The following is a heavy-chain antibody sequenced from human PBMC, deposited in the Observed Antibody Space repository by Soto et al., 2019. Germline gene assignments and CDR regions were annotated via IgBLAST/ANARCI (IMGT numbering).Heavy chain of an antibody. J-gene: IGHJ5*02. Sequence: GASVKVSCKASGYPFTDSSMHWVRQAPGQGPEWMGWINLNSGGTFYAQKFQGRVTMTWDTSITTAYMDLTRLKSDDTAVYYCARDLGGYDLYGPDTWGQGXLVTVSS. V-gene: IGHV1-2*02. CDR1: GYPFTDSS. CDR3: ARDLGGYDLYGPDT. CDR2: INLNSGGT. D-gene: IGHD5-12*01.